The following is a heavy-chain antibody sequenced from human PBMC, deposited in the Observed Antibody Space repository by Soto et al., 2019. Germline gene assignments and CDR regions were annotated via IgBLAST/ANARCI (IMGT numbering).Heavy chain of an antibody. CDR3: ARETYYYDSSGYYDTYGMDV. CDR1: GGSISSGGYS. V-gene: IGHV4-30-2*01. D-gene: IGHD3-22*01. CDR2: IYHSGST. Sequence: QLQLQESGSGLVKPSQTLSLTCAVSGGSISSGGYSWSWIRQPPGKGLEWIGYIYHSGSTYYNPSLKSRVTISVDRSKNQFSLKLSSVTAADTAVYYCARETYYYDSSGYYDTYGMDVWGQGTTVTVSS. J-gene: IGHJ6*02.